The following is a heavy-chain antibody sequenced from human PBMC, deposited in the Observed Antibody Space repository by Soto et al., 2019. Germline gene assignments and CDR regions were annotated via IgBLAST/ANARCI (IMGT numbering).Heavy chain of an antibody. V-gene: IGHV1-18*04. CDR3: ARRMGRFLQWLFDY. CDR2: ISGNNVDT. D-gene: IGHD3-3*01. J-gene: IGHJ4*02. Sequence: QVQLVQSGAEVRKPGASVKVSCKSSGYTFTAYGLSWVRQAPGQGLEWMGWISGNNVDTKYAQRFQGRVTMTTDTSTSTAYMELRSLRSEDTAVYYCARRMGRFLQWLFDYWGQGTLVTVSS. CDR1: GYTFTAYG.